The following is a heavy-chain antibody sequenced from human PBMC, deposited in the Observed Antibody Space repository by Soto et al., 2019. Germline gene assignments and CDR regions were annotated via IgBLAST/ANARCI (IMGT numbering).Heavy chain of an antibody. CDR2: IFYSGTT. D-gene: IGHD1-1*01. CDR3: ARGVLY. Sequence: PSEILSLTCTVSGGSISSGGYFWSWIRQPPGKGLEWIGNIFYSGTTYYNPSLKSRVTISVDTSKNQFSLKLSSVTAADTAVYFCARGVLYWGQGTLVTVSS. J-gene: IGHJ4*02. CDR1: GGSISSGGYF. V-gene: IGHV4-31*03.